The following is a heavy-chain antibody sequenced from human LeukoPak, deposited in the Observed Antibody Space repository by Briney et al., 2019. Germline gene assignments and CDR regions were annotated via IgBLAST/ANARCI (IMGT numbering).Heavy chain of an antibody. CDR1: GGSISSGDYY. Sequence: SSETLSLTCTVSGGSISSGDYYWSWIRQPPGKGLEWIGYISYSGSTNHNPSLKSRVTISVDTSKNQFSLKLRSVTTADTAVYYCARALLRPWFDPWGQGTLVTVSS. CDR2: ISYSGST. J-gene: IGHJ5*02. D-gene: IGHD3-16*01. CDR3: ARALLRPWFDP. V-gene: IGHV4-61*08.